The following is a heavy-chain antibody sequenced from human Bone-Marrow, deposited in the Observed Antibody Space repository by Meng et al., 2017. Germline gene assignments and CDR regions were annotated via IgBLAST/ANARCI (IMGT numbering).Heavy chain of an antibody. D-gene: IGHD1-26*01. J-gene: IGHJ3*02. CDR3: ARSRLLSGSSLLDAFDI. CDR2: ISYDGSNK. CDR1: GFTFSSYA. V-gene: IGHV3-30*04. Sequence: GESLKISCAASGFTFSSYAMHWVRQAPGKGLEWVAVISYDGSNKYYADSVNGRFTISRDNSKNTLYLQMNSLRAEDTAVYYCARSRLLSGSSLLDAFDIWGQGTMVTVSS.